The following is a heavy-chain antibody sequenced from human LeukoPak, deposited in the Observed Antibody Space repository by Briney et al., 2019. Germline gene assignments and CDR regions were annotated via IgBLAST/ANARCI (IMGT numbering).Heavy chain of an antibody. CDR2: ISWNGGST. V-gene: IGHV3-9*01. Sequence: GGSLRLSCAAPGFSFKDYGMHWVRQPPGKGLEWVSGISWNGGSTDYADSVKGRFTISRDNAKNSLYLQLSSLRPEDTALYYCAKHLRATNTYYFYGLDVWGQGTTVTVSS. CDR1: GFSFKDYG. D-gene: IGHD1-26*01. J-gene: IGHJ6*02. CDR3: AKHLRATNTYYFYGLDV.